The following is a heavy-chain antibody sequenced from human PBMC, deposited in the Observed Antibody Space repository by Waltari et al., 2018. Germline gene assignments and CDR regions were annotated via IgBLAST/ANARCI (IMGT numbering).Heavy chain of an antibody. CDR2: INPNSGGT. CDR3: ARVLGVAAAGIDD. J-gene: IGHJ4*02. D-gene: IGHD6-13*01. Sequence: QVQLVQSGAEVKKPGASVKVSCKASGYTFTGYYMHWVRQAPGQGLAWMGRINPNSGGTNYAQKFKGRGTMTRDTSISTAYMELSRLRSDDTAVYYCARVLGVAAAGIDDWGQGTLVTVSS. V-gene: IGHV1-2*06. CDR1: GYTFTGYY.